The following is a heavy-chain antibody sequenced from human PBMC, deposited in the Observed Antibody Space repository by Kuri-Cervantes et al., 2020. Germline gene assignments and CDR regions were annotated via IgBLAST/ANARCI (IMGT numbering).Heavy chain of an antibody. CDR1: GYTFTSYG. J-gene: IGHJ6*02. V-gene: IGHV1-18*01. CDR3: ARDPGNVPAAIPLYYYYGMDV. Sequence: ASVKVSCKASGYTFTSYGISWVRQAPGQGLEWMGWISAYNGNTNYAQKLQGRVTMTTGTSTSTAYMELRSLRSDDTAVYYCARDPGNVPAAIPLYYYYGMDVWGQGTTVTVSS. CDR2: ISAYNGNT. D-gene: IGHD2-2*02.